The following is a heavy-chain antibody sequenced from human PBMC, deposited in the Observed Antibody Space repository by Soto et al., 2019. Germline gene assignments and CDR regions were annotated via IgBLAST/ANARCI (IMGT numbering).Heavy chain of an antibody. D-gene: IGHD2-15*01. V-gene: IGHV4-59*01. Sequence: ETLVLTCPFSGVSIAGSFLSLIRQPPGKTLEWIGYVYHSGTTTYNPSLKSRVSISVDTSKNQFSLRLTSVIAADTAVYYCARDMPYGAASLAGCDYWGQGILVTVSS. J-gene: IGHJ4*02. CDR1: GVSIAGSF. CDR3: ARDMPYGAASLAGCDY. CDR2: VYHSGTT.